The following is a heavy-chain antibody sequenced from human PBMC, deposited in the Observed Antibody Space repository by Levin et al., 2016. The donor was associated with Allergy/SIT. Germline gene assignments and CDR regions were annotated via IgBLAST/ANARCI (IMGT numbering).Heavy chain of an antibody. J-gene: IGHJ4*02. D-gene: IGHD5-18*01. CDR3: ARLSGYTYGYYDY. CDR2: TSGGAGTK. CDR1: GFTFSGYA. Sequence: GGSLRLSCAASGFTFSGYAMTWVRQAPGKGLEWVSVTSGGAGTKYYADSVKGRFTISRDNSNNALYLQMESLRAEDTAVYYCARLSGYTYGYYDYWGQGILVTVSS. V-gene: IGHV3-23*01.